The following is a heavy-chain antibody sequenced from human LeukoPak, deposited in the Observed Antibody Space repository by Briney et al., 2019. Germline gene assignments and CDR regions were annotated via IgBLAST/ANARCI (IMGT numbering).Heavy chain of an antibody. Sequence: GGSLRLSCAASGLTFNRYNMNWVRRAPGKGLEWVSSISTSSSYIYYADSVRGRFTISRDNAKNSLYLQMNSLRAEDTAVYSCARGADGVSSNSRGWFDPWGQGTLVTVSS. J-gene: IGHJ5*02. CDR1: GLTFNRYN. CDR2: ISTSSSYI. V-gene: IGHV3-21*01. CDR3: ARGADGVSSNSRGWFDP. D-gene: IGHD2-15*01.